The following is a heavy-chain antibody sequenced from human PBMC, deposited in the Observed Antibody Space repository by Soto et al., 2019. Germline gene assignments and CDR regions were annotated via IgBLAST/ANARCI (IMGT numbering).Heavy chain of an antibody. CDR3: AASARYGSSTSWPIDAFEI. J-gene: IGHJ3*02. CDR1: GGTFSSYA. D-gene: IGHD2-2*01. CDR2: IIPIFGTA. Sequence: QVQLVQSGAEVKKPGSSGKVSCKASGGTFSSYAISWVRQAPGQGLEWMGGIIPIFGTANYAQKFQGRVTITADESRSTAYMELSSLRSEDTAVYYCAASARYGSSTSWPIDAFEIWGQGTMVTVSS. V-gene: IGHV1-69*01.